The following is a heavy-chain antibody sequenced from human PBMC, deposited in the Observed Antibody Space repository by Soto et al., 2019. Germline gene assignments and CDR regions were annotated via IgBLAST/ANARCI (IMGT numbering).Heavy chain of an antibody. J-gene: IGHJ6*02. V-gene: IGHV1-69*02. CDR2: IIPILGIA. CDR3: ARVGVEATTDAMDYYGMDV. D-gene: IGHD5-12*01. Sequence: QVQLVQSGAEVKKPGSSVKVSCKASGGTFSSYTISWVRQAPGQGLEWMGRIIPILGIANYAQKFQGRVTITADKSTSTAYMELSSLRSEDTAVYYCARVGVEATTDAMDYYGMDVWGQGTTVTVSS. CDR1: GGTFSSYT.